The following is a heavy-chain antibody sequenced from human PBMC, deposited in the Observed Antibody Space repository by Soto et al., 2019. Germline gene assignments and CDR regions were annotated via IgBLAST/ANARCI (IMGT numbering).Heavy chain of an antibody. CDR2: ISGSGGST. V-gene: IGHV3-23*01. Sequence: EVQLLESGGGLVQPGGSLRLSCAASGFTFSSYAMSWVRQAPGKGLEWVSAISGSGGSTYYADSVKGRFTISRDNSKNTVYLQMNSLRAEDTAVYYCAKDPGRGGAFDIWGQGTMVTVSS. D-gene: IGHD3-10*01. J-gene: IGHJ3*02. CDR3: AKDPGRGGAFDI. CDR1: GFTFSSYA.